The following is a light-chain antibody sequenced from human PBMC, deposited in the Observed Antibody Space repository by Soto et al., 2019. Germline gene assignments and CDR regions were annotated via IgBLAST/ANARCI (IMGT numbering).Light chain of an antibody. CDR1: QSVSSK. CDR3: QQYNNWPPIT. CDR2: DTS. V-gene: IGKV3-15*01. J-gene: IGKJ5*01. Sequence: EMVMTQSPATLSVSPGERATLSCRASQSVSSKLAWYQQKPVQAPRLLIYDTSTRATGIPARFSGSGSGTEFTPTISSLQSEDFAVYYCQQYNNWPPITFGQGTRLEIK.